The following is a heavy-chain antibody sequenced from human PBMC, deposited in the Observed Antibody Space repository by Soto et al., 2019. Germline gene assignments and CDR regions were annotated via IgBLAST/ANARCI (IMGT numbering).Heavy chain of an antibody. CDR3: ARGRFRRTWFDP. D-gene: IGHD3-16*01. CDR2: LNPYSGNT. CDR1: GYTFSDYD. J-gene: IGHJ5*02. V-gene: IGHV1-8*01. Sequence: QVQLVQSGAEVKKPGDSVKVSCKASGYTFSDYDINWVRQAAGQGLEWMGWLNPYSGNTGYAQKFQGXVXXXTXXSITTAYLELSSLTFEDTAIYYCARGRFRRTWFDPWGQGTLVTVSS.